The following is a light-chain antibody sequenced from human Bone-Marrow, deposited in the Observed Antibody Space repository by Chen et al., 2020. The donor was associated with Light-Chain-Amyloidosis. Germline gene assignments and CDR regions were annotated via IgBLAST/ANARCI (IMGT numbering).Light chain of an antibody. Sequence: SYVLTQPSSVSVAPGQTATIACGGNNIGSTSVHWYQQTPGQAPLLVLYDTSDRPSGIPERLSGSNSGNTATLTISRVEAGDEADYYCQVWDRSSDRPVFGGGTKLTVL. CDR2: DTS. CDR3: QVWDRSSDRPV. V-gene: IGLV3-21*02. J-gene: IGLJ3*02. CDR1: NIGSTS.